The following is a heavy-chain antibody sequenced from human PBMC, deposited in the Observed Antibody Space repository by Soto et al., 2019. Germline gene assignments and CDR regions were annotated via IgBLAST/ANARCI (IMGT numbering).Heavy chain of an antibody. V-gene: IGHV3-33*01. CDR2: IWYDGSNK. CDR1: GLPFSSYC. J-gene: IGHJ4*02. CDR3: AREFWSGPFDY. D-gene: IGHD3-3*01. Sequence: GGSMRLSCAASGLPFSSYCMHWVRQAPGKGLEWVAVIWYDGSNKYNADSVKGRFTISRDDSKNTLYLQMNSLRAEDTAVYYCAREFWSGPFDYWGQGTLVTVSS.